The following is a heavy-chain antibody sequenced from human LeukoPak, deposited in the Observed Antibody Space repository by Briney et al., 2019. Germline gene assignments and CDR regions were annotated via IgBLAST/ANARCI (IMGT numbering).Heavy chain of an antibody. CDR2: INHSGST. CDR1: GGSFSGYY. V-gene: IGHV4-34*01. Sequence: SETLSLTCAVYGGSFSGYYWSWIRQPPGKGLEWIGEINHSGSTNYNPSLKSRVTISADTSKNQFSLKLSSVTAADTAVYYCARGANFYYYGMDVWGQGTTVTVSS. D-gene: IGHD2-15*01. J-gene: IGHJ6*02. CDR3: ARGANFYYYGMDV.